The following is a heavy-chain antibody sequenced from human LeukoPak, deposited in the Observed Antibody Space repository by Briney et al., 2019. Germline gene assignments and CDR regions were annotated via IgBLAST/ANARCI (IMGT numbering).Heavy chain of an antibody. Sequence: PGGSLRLSRAASGFTFSSYSMNWVRQAPGKGLEWVSSISSSSSYIYYADSVKGRFTISRDNAKNSLYLQMNSLRAEDTAVYYCARDSGVGAAAGTGWFDPWGQGTLVTVS. J-gene: IGHJ5*02. CDR3: ARDSGVGAAAGTGWFDP. CDR2: ISSSSSYI. D-gene: IGHD6-13*01. V-gene: IGHV3-21*01. CDR1: GFTFSSYS.